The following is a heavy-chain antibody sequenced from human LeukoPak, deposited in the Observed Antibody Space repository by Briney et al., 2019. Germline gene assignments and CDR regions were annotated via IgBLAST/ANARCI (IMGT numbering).Heavy chain of an antibody. Sequence: ASVKVSCKASGYTFTSYAMNWVRQAPGQGLEWMGGIIPIFGTANYAQKFQGRVTITADESTSTAYMELSSLRSEDTAVYYCATGDIDYYGSGSYYSFDYWGQGTLVTVSS. V-gene: IGHV1-69*13. D-gene: IGHD3-10*01. J-gene: IGHJ4*02. CDR2: IIPIFGTA. CDR3: ATGDIDYYGSGSYYSFDY. CDR1: GYTFTSYA.